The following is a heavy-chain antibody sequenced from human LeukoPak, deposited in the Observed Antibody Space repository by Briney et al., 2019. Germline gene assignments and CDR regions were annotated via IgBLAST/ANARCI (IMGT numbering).Heavy chain of an antibody. CDR1: GFTFSSYS. V-gene: IGHV3-21*01. CDR3: AREVGAGTTWFDP. Sequence: RGSLRLYCAGSGFTFSSYSMNWGRQAQGKGLELVSSISSSSSYIYYADSVKGRFTISRDNAKNSLYLQMNSLRAEDTAVYYCAREVGAGTTWFDPWGQGTLVTVSS. CDR2: ISSSSSYI. J-gene: IGHJ5*02. D-gene: IGHD1-7*01.